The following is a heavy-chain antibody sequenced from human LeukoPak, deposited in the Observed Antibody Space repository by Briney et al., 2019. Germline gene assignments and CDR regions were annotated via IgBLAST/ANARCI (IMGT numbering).Heavy chain of an antibody. D-gene: IGHD3-10*01. J-gene: IGHJ4*02. CDR3: ARDHQGFGESIDY. V-gene: IGHV3-48*01. CDR1: GFTFSSYS. CDR2: ISSSSSAI. Sequence: PGGSLRLSCAASGFTFSSYSMNWVRQAPGKGLQWVSYISSSSSAIYYADSVKGRFTISRDNAKNSLYLQMNSLRAEDTAVYYCARDHQGFGESIDYWGQGTLVTVSS.